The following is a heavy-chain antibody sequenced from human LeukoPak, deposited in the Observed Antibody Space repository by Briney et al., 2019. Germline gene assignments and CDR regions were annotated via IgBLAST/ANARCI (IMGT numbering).Heavy chain of an antibody. D-gene: IGHD6-13*01. CDR3: AREVVAAAGSADY. CDR1: GYTFTGYY. J-gene: IGHJ4*02. CDR2: INPNSGGT. V-gene: IGHV1-2*02. Sequence: ASVKVSCKASGYTFTGYYMHWVRQAPGQGLEWMGWINPNSGGTNYAQKFQGRVTMTRDTSISTAYMELSRLRSDDTAVYYCAREVVAAAGSADYWGQGTLVTVSS.